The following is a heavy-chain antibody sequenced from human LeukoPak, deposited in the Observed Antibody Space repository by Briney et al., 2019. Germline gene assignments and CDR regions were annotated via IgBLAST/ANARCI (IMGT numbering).Heavy chain of an antibody. V-gene: IGHV3-21*01. D-gene: IGHD3-3*01. CDR3: ARDSTYYDFWSGYSPAGMDV. CDR2: ISGSSGST. J-gene: IGHJ6*02. CDR1: GFTFSSHS. Sequence: GGSLRLSCAASGFTFSSHSMNWVRQAPGKGLEWVSSISGSSGSTYYADSVKGRFTISRDNSKNTLYLQMNSLRAEDTAVYYCARDSTYYDFWSGYSPAGMDVWGQGTTVTVSS.